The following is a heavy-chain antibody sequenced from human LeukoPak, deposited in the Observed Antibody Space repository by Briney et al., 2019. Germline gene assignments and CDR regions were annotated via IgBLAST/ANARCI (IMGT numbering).Heavy chain of an antibody. J-gene: IGHJ5*02. V-gene: IGHV4-4*07. CDR1: GGSISSYY. Sequence: SETLSLTCTVSGGSISSYYWSWIRQPAGKGLEWIGRIYTSGSTNYNPSLKSRVTMSVDTSKNQFSLKLSSVTAADTAVYYCARDEAYSSGWGNWFDPWGQGTLVTVSS. CDR2: IYTSGST. CDR3: ARDEAYSSGWGNWFDP. D-gene: IGHD6-19*01.